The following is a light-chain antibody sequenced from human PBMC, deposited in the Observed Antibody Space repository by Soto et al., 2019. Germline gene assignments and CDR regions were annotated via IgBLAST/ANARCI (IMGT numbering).Light chain of an antibody. CDR1: QSVGRY. CDR2: DAS. J-gene: IGKJ5*01. Sequence: ETVLTQSPATLSLSPGERATLSCRASQSVGRYLAWYQQKPGQAPRLLIYDASNRATGIPARFSGSGSGTDFTLTISSLEPEDFAFYYCQQRSNWPPITFGQGTRLEIK. V-gene: IGKV3-11*01. CDR3: QQRSNWPPIT.